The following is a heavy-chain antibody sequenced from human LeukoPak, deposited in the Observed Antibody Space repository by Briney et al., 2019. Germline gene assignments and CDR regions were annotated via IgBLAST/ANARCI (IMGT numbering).Heavy chain of an antibody. CDR1: GGSISSYY. D-gene: IGHD2-2*01. CDR2: IYTSGST. V-gene: IGHV4-4*07. J-gene: IGHJ5*02. Sequence: SETLSLTCTVSGGSISSYYWSWIRQPAGKGLEWIGRIYTSGSTNYNPSLKSRVTISVDTSKNQFSLKLSSVTAADTAVYYCARRTMGYCSSTSCYAGDWFDPWGQGTLVTVSS. CDR3: ARRTMGYCSSTSCYAGDWFDP.